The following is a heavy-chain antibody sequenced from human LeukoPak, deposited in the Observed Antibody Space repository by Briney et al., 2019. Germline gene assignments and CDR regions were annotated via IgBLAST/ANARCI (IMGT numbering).Heavy chain of an antibody. D-gene: IGHD5-12*01. CDR3: ARHSGYSGYDFDY. J-gene: IGHJ4*02. CDR1: GAPISSSSYY. V-gene: IGHV4-39*01. Sequence: SETLSLTSTVSGAPISSSSYYWGWIPNPPGKGLEWIGSIYYSGSTYYNPSLKSRVTISVDTSKNQFSLKLSSVTAADTAVYYCARHSGYSGYDFDYWGQGTLVTVSS. CDR2: IYYSGST.